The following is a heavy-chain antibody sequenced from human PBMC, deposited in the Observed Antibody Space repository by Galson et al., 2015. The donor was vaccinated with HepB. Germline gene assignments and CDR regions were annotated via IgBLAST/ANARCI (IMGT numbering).Heavy chain of an antibody. CDR3: ARGYYDSSSYFPPQGDAFDI. V-gene: IGHV4-59*01. J-gene: IGHJ3*02. D-gene: IGHD3-22*01. CDR2: IYYSGST. CDR1: GGSISSYY. Sequence: ETLSLTCTVSGGSISSYYWSWIRQPPGKGLEWIGYIYYSGSTNYNPSLKSRVTISVDTSKNQFSLKLSSVTAADTAVYYCARGYYDSSSYFPPQGDAFDIWGQGTMVTVSS.